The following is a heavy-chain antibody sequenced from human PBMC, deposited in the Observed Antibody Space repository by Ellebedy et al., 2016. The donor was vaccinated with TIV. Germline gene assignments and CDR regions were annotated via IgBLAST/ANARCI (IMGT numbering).Heavy chain of an antibody. J-gene: IGHJ6*02. CDR2: MNPNSGNT. D-gene: IGHD4-23*01. CDR1: GCTFTSYD. CDR3: ARRLGGGNYAYYYGMDV. V-gene: IGHV1-8*01. Sequence: ASVKVSCXASGCTFTSYDINWVRQATGQGLEWMGWMNPNSGNTGYAQKFQGRVTMTRNTSISTAYMELSSLRSEDTAVYYCARRLGGGNYAYYYGMDVWGQGTTVTVSS.